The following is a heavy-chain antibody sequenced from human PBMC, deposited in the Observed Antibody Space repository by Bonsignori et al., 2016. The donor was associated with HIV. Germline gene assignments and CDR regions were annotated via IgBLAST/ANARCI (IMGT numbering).Heavy chain of an antibody. CDR3: ARREDLAHFDY. Sequence: GGSLRLSCAVSGFTVSSYSMSWVRQAPGKGLEWVASVSSSSSYIFYADSVKGRFTISSDNAKKSLYLQMNTLRAEDTAVYYCARREDLAHFDYWGQGTLVTVSS. CDR1: GFTVSSYS. D-gene: IGHD1-26*01. J-gene: IGHJ4*02. CDR2: VSSSSSYI. V-gene: IGHV3-21*01.